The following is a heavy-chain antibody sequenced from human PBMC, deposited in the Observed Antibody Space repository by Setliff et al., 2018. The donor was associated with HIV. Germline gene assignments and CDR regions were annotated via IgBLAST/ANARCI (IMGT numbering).Heavy chain of an antibody. Sequence: KSSETLSLTCTVSGGSIISSGYYWTWIRLLPGKGLEWIGSIYYRGNTYYNPSLKGRLSISVDTSKNQFSLNLSFVTAADTAVYYCANNRGESKSEDYDAFDFWGQGTMVTVSS. CDR3: ANNRGESKSEDYDAFDF. J-gene: IGHJ3*01. V-gene: IGHV4-31*03. D-gene: IGHD3-16*01. CDR1: GGSIISSGYY. CDR2: IYYRGNT.